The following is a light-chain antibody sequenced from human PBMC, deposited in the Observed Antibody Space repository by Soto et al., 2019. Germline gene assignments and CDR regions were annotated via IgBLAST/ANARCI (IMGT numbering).Light chain of an antibody. CDR3: SSYTRSSTLV. CDR1: SSDVGGYTY. Sequence: QSVLTQPASVSGSPGQSITISCTGTSSDVGGYTYVSWYQQHPGKAPKLMIYDVSDRHSGVSNRFSGSKSGNTASLTISGLQAEDEADYYCSSYTRSSTLVFGGGTKLTVL. V-gene: IGLV2-14*01. J-gene: IGLJ2*01. CDR2: DVS.